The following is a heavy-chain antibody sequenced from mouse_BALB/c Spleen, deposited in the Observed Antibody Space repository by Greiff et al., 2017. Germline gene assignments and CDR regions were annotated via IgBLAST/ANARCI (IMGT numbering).Heavy chain of an antibody. J-gene: IGHJ4*01. CDR2: ISSGGSYT. CDR1: GFTFSSYA. D-gene: IGHD1-1*01. Sequence: EVKLVESGGGLVKPGGSLKLSCAASGFTFSSYAMSWVRQSPEKRLEWVAEISSGGSYTYYPDTVTGRFTISRDNAKNTLYLEMSSLRSEDTAMYYCATFYYYGSRPLSWDYWGQGTSVTVSS. V-gene: IGHV5-9-4*01. CDR3: ATFYYYGSRPLSWDY.